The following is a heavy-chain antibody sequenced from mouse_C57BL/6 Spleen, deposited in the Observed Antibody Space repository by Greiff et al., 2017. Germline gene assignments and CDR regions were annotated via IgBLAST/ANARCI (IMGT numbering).Heavy chain of an antibody. V-gene: IGHV5-17*01. CDR3: ARTGYYGSSYYWYFDG. CDR1: GFTFSDYG. Sequence: EVQGVESGGGLVKPGGSLKLSCAASGFTFSDYGMHWVRQAPEKGLEWVAYISSGSSTIYYADTVKGRFTLSRDNAKNTLFLQMTSLRSEDTAMYYCARTGYYGSSYYWYFDGWGTGTTVTVSS. D-gene: IGHD1-1*01. J-gene: IGHJ1*03. CDR2: ISSGSSTI.